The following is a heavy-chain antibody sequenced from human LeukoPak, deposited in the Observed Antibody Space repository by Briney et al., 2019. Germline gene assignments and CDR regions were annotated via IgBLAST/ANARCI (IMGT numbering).Heavy chain of an antibody. CDR2: INGGGGAT. D-gene: IGHD2-2*01. CDR3: ARGDIVVVLDAPNWLDP. V-gene: IGHV3-23*01. CDR1: GFTFSNYV. J-gene: IGHJ5*02. Sequence: GGSLRLSCAASGFTFSNYVMTWVRQARGMGLEWVSDINGGGGATFYADSVKGRFTISRDNSKNTLYLQMDSLRVEDTAVYYCARGDIVVVLDAPNWLDPWGQGTLVTVSS.